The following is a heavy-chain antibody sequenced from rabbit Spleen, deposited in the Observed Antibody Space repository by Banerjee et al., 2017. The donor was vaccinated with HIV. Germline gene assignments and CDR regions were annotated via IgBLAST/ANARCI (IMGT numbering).Heavy chain of an antibody. CDR3: ARVTNAYYGYFNL. CDR2: INAVTGKA. V-gene: IGHV1S45*01. CDR1: GFSFSNKAV. Sequence: QEQLVESGGGLVKPEGSLTLTCTASGFSFSNKAVMCWVRQAPGKGLEWIACINAVTGKAVYASWAKGRFTFSKTSSTTVTLQMTSLTAADTATYFCARVTNAYYGYFNLWGQGTLVTVS. D-gene: IGHD6-1*01. J-gene: IGHJ4*01.